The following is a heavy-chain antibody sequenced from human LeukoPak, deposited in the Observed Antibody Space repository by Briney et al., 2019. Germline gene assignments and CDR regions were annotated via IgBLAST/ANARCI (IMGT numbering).Heavy chain of an antibody. J-gene: IGHJ4*02. D-gene: IGHD3-22*01. CDR2: IYYSGST. CDR3: ARSGGRYYYDSSDLGYFDY. CDR1: GGSISSYY. Sequence: SETLSLTCTVSGGSISSYYWSWIRQPPGKGLEWIGYIYYSGSTNYNPSLKSRVTISVDTSKNQFSLKLSSVTAADTAVYYCARSGGRYYYDSSDLGYFDYWGQGTLVTVSS. V-gene: IGHV4-59*01.